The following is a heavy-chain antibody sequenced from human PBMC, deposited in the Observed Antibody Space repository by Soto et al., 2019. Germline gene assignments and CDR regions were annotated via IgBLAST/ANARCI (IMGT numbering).Heavy chain of an antibody. CDR3: ARAGVYRSFDI. J-gene: IGHJ3*02. CDR1: GFTFSSYD. Sequence: PGGSLRLSCAASGFTFSSYDMHWVRQATGKGLEWVSAIGTAGDTYYPGSVKGRFTISRENAKNSLYLQMNSLRAGDTAVYYCARAGVYRSFDIWGQGTMVTVSS. CDR2: IGTAGDT. V-gene: IGHV3-13*01.